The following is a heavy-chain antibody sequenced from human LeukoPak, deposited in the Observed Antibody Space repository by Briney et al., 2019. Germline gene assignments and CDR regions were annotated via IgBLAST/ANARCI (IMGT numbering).Heavy chain of an antibody. CDR2: ISSSSSYI. CDR3: AATIAVADYYFDY. J-gene: IGHJ4*02. Sequence: PGGSLRLSCAASGFTFSSYSMNWVRQAPGKGLEWVSSISSSSSYIYYADSVKGRFTISRDNAENSLYLQMNSLRAEDTAVYYCAATIAVADYYFDYWGQGTLVTVSS. V-gene: IGHV3-21*01. D-gene: IGHD6-19*01. CDR1: GFTFSSYS.